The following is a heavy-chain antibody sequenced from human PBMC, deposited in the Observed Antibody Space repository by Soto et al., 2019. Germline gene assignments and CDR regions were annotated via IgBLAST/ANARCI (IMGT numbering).Heavy chain of an antibody. V-gene: IGHV3-21*01. Sequence: GGSLRLSCSASGFTFSSYSMNWVRQAPGKGLEWVSSISSSSSYIYYADSVKGRFTISRDNAKNSLYLQMNSLRAEDTAVYYCARETRITIFGPKGAFDPWGQGTLVTVSS. D-gene: IGHD3-3*01. CDR1: GFTFSSYS. J-gene: IGHJ5*02. CDR2: ISSSSSYI. CDR3: ARETRITIFGPKGAFDP.